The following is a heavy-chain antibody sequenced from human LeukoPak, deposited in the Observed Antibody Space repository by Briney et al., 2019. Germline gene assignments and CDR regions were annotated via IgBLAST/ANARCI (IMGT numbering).Heavy chain of an antibody. V-gene: IGHV3-9*01. CDR3: AKGMYYDFWSGTAHFDY. J-gene: IGHJ4*02. CDR2: ISWNSGSI. CDR1: GFTFDDYA. Sequence: GGSLRLSCAASGFTFDDYAMHWVRQAPGKGLEWVSGISWNSGSIGYADSVKGRLTISRDNAKNSLYLQMNSLRAEDTALYYCAKGMYYDFWSGTAHFDYWGQGTLVTVSS. D-gene: IGHD3-3*01.